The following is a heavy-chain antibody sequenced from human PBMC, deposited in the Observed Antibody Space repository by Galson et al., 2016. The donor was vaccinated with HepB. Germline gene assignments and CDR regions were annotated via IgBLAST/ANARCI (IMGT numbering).Heavy chain of an antibody. CDR1: GFTFSNYA. V-gene: IGHV3-23*01. Sequence: SLRLSCAASGFTFSNYAMTWVRQSPGKGLYWVSVIDGSSATTYYGDSVKGQFTISRDNSKNTLFLQMNNLRAEDTAVYYCARQSPYPGNIYSPEDYWGQGTLVTVSS. J-gene: IGHJ4*02. CDR2: IDGSSATT. D-gene: IGHD4-23*01. CDR3: ARQSPYPGNIYSPEDY.